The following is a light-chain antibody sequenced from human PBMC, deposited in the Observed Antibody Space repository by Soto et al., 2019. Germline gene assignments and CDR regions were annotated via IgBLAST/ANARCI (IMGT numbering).Light chain of an antibody. J-gene: IGKJ1*01. Sequence: AIQMTQSPASLSASVGERVIITCRASQDIRNELAWYQHKVGKAPKLLIYAASTLQSGAPSRFSGSGSGTDFTLSISSLQPEDFATYYCLQDSTYPRTFGQGTKVEI. CDR2: AAS. V-gene: IGKV1-6*01. CDR1: QDIRNE. CDR3: LQDSTYPRT.